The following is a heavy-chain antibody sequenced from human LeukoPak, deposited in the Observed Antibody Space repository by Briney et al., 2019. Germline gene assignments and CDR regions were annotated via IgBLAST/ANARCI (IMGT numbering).Heavy chain of an antibody. Sequence: AGGSLRLSCAASGFTFDDYGMSWVRQAPGKGLEWVSAISGSGGSTYYADSVKGRFTISRDNSKNTLYLQMNSLRAEDTAVYYCAKGVLVYDYVWGSYRYTDPFDYWGQGTLVTVSS. D-gene: IGHD3-16*02. CDR2: ISGSGGST. CDR1: GFTFDDYG. J-gene: IGHJ4*02. CDR3: AKGVLVYDYVWGSYRYTDPFDY. V-gene: IGHV3-23*01.